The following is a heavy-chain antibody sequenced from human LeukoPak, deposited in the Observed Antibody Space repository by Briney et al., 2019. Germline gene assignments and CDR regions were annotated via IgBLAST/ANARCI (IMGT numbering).Heavy chain of an antibody. CDR2: TNPNSGNT. D-gene: IGHD6-19*01. J-gene: IGHJ6*03. CDR1: GYTFTSYD. V-gene: IGHV1-8*01. Sequence: GASVTVSCKASGYTFTSYDINWVRQAPGQGLELKGWTNPNSGNTGYAQKFQGRVTMTRNTSISTAYMELSSLRSEDTAVYYCARSYSSGWYDYYYYYMDVWGKGTTVTVSS. CDR3: ARSYSSGWYDYYYYYMDV.